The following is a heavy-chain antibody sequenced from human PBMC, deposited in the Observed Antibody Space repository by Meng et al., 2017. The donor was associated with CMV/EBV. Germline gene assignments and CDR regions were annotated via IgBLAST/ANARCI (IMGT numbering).Heavy chain of an antibody. Sequence: GESLKISCAASGFTFSSYSMNWVRQAPGKGLEWVAVISYDGSNKYYADSVKGRFTISRDNSRNTLYPQMNSLRAEDTAVYYCARDRSRYSSGWLLDYWGQGTLVTVSS. CDR3: ARDRSRYSSGWLLDY. J-gene: IGHJ4*02. CDR1: GFTFSSYS. CDR2: ISYDGSNK. V-gene: IGHV3-30*03. D-gene: IGHD6-19*01.